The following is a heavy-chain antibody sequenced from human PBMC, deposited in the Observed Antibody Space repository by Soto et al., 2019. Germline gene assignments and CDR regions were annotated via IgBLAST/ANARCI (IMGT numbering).Heavy chain of an antibody. CDR2: IYDSGRT. J-gene: IGHJ4*01. D-gene: IGHD3-22*01. CDR1: GDSIRNYY. Sequence: SETLSLTCSVSGDSIRNYYWSWIRQLPGKGLEWIGYIYDSGRTNYNPSLKSRVTISVDTSKNQFSLKLSSVTAADTAVYYCARGRKDSSGYLYYFDYWGQGTLVTVSS. V-gene: IGHV4-59*01. CDR3: ARGRKDSSGYLYYFDY.